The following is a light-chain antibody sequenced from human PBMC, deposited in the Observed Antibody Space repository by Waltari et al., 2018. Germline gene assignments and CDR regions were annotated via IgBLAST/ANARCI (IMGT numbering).Light chain of an antibody. J-gene: IGLJ3*02. V-gene: IGLV3-19*01. Sequence: SSELTQDPAVSVALGQTVRITCQGDSLRSYYASWYQQKPGQAPVLVIYGKNNRPSGIPDRFSGSSSGNTASLTITGAQAEDEADYYCNSRDSSGERVFGGGTKLTVL. CDR1: SLRSYY. CDR2: GKN. CDR3: NSRDSSGERV.